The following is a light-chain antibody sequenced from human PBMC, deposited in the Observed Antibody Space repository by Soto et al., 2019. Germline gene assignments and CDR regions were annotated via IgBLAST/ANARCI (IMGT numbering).Light chain of an antibody. J-gene: IGLJ3*02. V-gene: IGLV4-60*02. CDR3: ETWDSNTRV. CDR2: LEGSGSY. Sequence: QPVLTQSSSASASLGSSVTLTCTLSSGHSSYIIAWHQQQPGKAPRYLMKLEGSGSYNTGSGVPDRFSGYSSGADRYLTISHLQFEDEADYYCETWDSNTRVFGGGTKLTVL. CDR1: SGHSSYI.